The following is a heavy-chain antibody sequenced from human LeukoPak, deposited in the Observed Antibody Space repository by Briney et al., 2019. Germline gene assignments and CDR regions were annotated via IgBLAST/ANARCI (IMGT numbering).Heavy chain of an antibody. CDR3: ARQPPRGDHIY. V-gene: IGHV3-64*01. J-gene: IGHJ4*02. D-gene: IGHD2-21*01. CDR1: GFTFSSYA. CDR2: ISSNGGST. Sequence: GGSLRLSCAASGFTFSSYAMHWVRQAPGKGLEYVSAISSNGGSTYYANSVKGRFTISRDNSKNKLYLKMGSLRAEDMAVYSCARQPPRGDHIYWGQGTLVTVSS.